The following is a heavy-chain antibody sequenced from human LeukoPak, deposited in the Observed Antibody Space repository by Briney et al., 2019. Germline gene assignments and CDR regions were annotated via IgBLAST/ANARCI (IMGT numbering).Heavy chain of an antibody. CDR1: GGSISSSNW. D-gene: IGHD2-2*01. V-gene: IGHV4-4*02. Sequence: SETLSLTCAVSGGSISSSNWWRWVRQPPGKGLEWIGEIYHSGSTNYNPSLKSRVTISVDKSKNQFSLKLSSVTAADTAVYYCARDIVVVPAALPSWGQGTLVTVSS. CDR3: ARDIVVVPAALPS. CDR2: IYHSGST. J-gene: IGHJ4*02.